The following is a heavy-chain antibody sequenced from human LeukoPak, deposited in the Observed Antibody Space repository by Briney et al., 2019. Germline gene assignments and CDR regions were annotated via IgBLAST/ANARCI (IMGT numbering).Heavy chain of an antibody. CDR2: ITGRADRT. V-gene: IGHV3-23*01. Sequence: GRSLRLSCAASGFTFSSYAMSWVRQAPGKGLEWVSAITGRADRTFYGDPVRGRFTISRDNAKNTLHLQMNGLRADDTAVYYCARENPVGRTNYFDHWGQGTLVIVSS. J-gene: IGHJ4*02. CDR1: GFTFSSYA. D-gene: IGHD1-26*01. CDR3: ARENPVGRTNYFDH.